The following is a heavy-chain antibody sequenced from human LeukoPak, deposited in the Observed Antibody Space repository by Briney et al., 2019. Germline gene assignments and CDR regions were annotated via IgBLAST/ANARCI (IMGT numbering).Heavy chain of an antibody. D-gene: IGHD6-19*01. CDR3: ASGRDIEVAGPGGYFDH. CDR1: GFTFNDYH. J-gene: IGHJ4*02. V-gene: IGHV3-11*01. Sequence: KPGGSLRLSCAASGFTFNDYHMNWIRQAPGKGLEWISYISPGGGDIYFADSLKGRFTLSRDNAKNSLYLRVSSLTAEDTAVYYCASGRDIEVAGPGGYFDHWGQGTLVTVSS. CDR2: ISPGGGDI.